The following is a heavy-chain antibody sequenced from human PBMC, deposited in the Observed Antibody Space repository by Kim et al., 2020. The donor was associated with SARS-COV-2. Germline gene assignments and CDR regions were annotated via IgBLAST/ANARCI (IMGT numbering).Heavy chain of an antibody. J-gene: IGHJ4*02. V-gene: IGHV3-33*05. CDR3: ARDRGYSGYDPIFDY. Sequence: GGSLRLSCAASGFTFSSYGMHWVRQAPGKGLEWVAVISYDGSNKYYADSVKGRFTISRDNSKNTLYLQMNSLRAEDTAVYYCARDRGYSGYDPIFDYWGQGTLVTVSS. D-gene: IGHD5-12*01. CDR1: GFTFSSYG. CDR2: ISYDGSNK.